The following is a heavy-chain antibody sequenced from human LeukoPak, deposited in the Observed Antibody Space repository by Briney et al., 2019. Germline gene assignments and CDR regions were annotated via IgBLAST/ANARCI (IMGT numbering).Heavy chain of an antibody. D-gene: IGHD3-3*01. Sequence: GRSLRLSCAASGFTLDDYAMHWVRQAPGKGLEWVSAISSSGGSTYYADSVKGRFTISRDNSKNTLYLQMNSLRAEDTAVYYCASPARPGITIFGVVIDAFDIWGQGTMVTVSS. V-gene: IGHV3-23*01. CDR3: ASPARPGITIFGVVIDAFDI. CDR1: GFTLDDYA. J-gene: IGHJ3*02. CDR2: ISSSGGST.